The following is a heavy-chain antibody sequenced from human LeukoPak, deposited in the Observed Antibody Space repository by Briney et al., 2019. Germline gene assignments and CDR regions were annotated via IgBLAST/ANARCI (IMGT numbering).Heavy chain of an antibody. V-gene: IGHV3-23*01. Sequence: PGGSLRLSCEASGFTFSSYSMNWVRQPPGKGLEWVSAITDSGGRTYYADSVKGRFTISRDNSKNTLYLQMNGLRAEDTAVYYCAKDVIRVGASHFDYWGQGTLVTVSS. CDR1: GFTFSSYS. CDR2: ITDSGGRT. D-gene: IGHD2/OR15-2a*01. J-gene: IGHJ4*02. CDR3: AKDVIRVGASHFDY.